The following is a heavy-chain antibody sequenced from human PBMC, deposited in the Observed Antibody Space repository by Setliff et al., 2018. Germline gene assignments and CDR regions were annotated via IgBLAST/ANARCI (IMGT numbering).Heavy chain of an antibody. D-gene: IGHD5-12*01. CDR3: ARGRRDGYKGGFDP. CDR2: IYPRDSDT. V-gene: IGHV5-51*01. CDR1: AYKFSNFW. Sequence: GESLKISCKGSAYKFSNFWVAWVRQMPGKGLEWMGIIYPRDSDTRYSPSFQGQVTISADKSISTAYLQWRSLKASDTAMYYCARGRRDGYKGGFDPWGQGTLVTVSS. J-gene: IGHJ5*02.